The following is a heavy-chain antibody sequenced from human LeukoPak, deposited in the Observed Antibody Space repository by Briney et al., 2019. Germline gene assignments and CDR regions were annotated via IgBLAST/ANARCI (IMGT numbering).Heavy chain of an antibody. V-gene: IGHV4-39*01. D-gene: IGHD2-15*01. CDR2: IYYSGST. J-gene: IGHJ3*02. CDR1: GGSISSSSYY. Sequence: SETLSLTCTVSGGSISSSSYYWGWIRQPPGKGLEWIGSIYYSGSTYHNPSLKSRVTISVDTSKSQFSLKLNSVTAADTAVYYCARVGYCSGGSCRTRGAFDIWGQGTMVTVSS. CDR3: ARVGYCSGGSCRTRGAFDI.